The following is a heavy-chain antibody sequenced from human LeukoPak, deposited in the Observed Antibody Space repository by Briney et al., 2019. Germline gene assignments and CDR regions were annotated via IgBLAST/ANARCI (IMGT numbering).Heavy chain of an antibody. CDR1: GFTFSDYY. J-gene: IGHJ4*02. V-gene: IGHV3-11*01. CDR2: ISKDGNSR. D-gene: IGHD1-26*01. CDR3: ARVMRSGSPFDY. Sequence: GGSLRLSCAASGFTFSDYYMSWIRQAPGKGLEWVSYISKDGNSRNFADSVKGRFTISRDNAKNSLYLQMNSLRAEDTAVYYCARVMRSGSPFDYWGQGTLVTVFS.